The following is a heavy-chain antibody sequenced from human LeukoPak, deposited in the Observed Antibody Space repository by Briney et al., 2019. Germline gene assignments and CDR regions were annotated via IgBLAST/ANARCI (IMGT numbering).Heavy chain of an antibody. J-gene: IGHJ3*02. Sequence: GGTLRLSCAASGFTFSSYGMSWVRQAPGKGLEWVSAISGRGGSTYYADSVKGRFTISRDNSKNTLYLQMNSLRAEDTAVYYCAKGPDAFDIWGQGTMVTVSS. CDR2: ISGRGGST. V-gene: IGHV3-23*01. CDR1: GFTFSSYG. CDR3: AKGPDAFDI.